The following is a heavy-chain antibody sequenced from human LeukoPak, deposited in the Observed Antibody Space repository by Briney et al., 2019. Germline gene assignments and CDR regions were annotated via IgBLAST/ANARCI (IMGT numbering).Heavy chain of an antibody. V-gene: IGHV3-23*01. J-gene: IGHJ6*02. CDR3: AKAASSSWPSYYYGMDV. CDR1: GFIFSSYS. D-gene: IGHD6-13*01. CDR2: ITGSGGNT. Sequence: GGSPRLSCAASGFIFSSYSMSWVRQAPGKGLEWVSVITGSGGNTYYADSVKGRFTISKDNSKNTVYLQMSSLRVDDTAVFYCAKAASSSWPSYYYGMDVWGQGTTVTVSS.